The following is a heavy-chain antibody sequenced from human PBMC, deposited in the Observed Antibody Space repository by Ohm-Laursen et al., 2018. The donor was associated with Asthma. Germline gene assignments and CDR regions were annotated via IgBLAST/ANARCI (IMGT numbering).Heavy chain of an antibody. CDR1: GFTFSSYG. V-gene: IGHV3-30*03. Sequence: SLRLSCTASGFTFSSYGMHWVRQAPGKGLEWVAVISYDGSNKYYADSVKGRFTISRDNSKNTLYLQMNSLRADDTAVYYCGRVNSSSWDPRGQGTLVTVSS. CDR3: GRVNSSSWDP. D-gene: IGHD6-13*01. CDR2: ISYDGSNK. J-gene: IGHJ5*02.